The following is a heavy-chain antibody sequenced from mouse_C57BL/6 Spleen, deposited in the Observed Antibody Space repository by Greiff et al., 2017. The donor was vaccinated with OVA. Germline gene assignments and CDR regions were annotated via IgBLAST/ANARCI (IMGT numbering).Heavy chain of an antibody. D-gene: IGHD2-1*01. CDR2: IYPGDGDT. CDR1: GYAFSSSW. V-gene: IGHV1-82*01. J-gene: IGHJ2*01. CDR3: ARGGGNYFYYFDY. Sequence: VQLQESGPELVKPGASVKISCKASGYAFSSSWMNWVKQRPGKGLEWIGRIYPGDGDTNYNGKFKGKATLTADKSSSTAYMQLSSLTSEDSAVYFCARGGGNYFYYFDYWGQGTTLTVSS.